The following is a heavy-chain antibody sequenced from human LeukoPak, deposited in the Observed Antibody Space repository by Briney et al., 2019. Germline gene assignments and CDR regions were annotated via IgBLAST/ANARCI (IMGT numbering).Heavy chain of an antibody. CDR1: GFTFSSYW. CDR2: INSDGSST. V-gene: IGHV3-74*01. Sequence: GGSLRLSCAASGFTFSSYWMHWVRQAPGKGLVWVSRINSDGSSTSYADSVKGRFTISRDNAKNSLYLQMNSLRAEDTAVYYCASPYSGSLIDVFDIWGQGTMVTVSS. D-gene: IGHD1-26*01. CDR3: ASPYSGSLIDVFDI. J-gene: IGHJ3*02.